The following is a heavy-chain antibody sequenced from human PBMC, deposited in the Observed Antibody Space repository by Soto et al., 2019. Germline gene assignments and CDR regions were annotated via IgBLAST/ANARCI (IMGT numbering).Heavy chain of an antibody. CDR2: IYTDGSRT. V-gene: IGHV3-74*01. Sequence: EVQLVESGGGLVQPGGSLRLSCAASGFTFSSYWMHWVRQAPGKGLVWVSRIYTDGSRTNYADSVKGRFTISRDNAKNTLYLPINSLRAEDTAVYYCARGLMHLYGMDVWGQGTTVTVSS. J-gene: IGHJ6*02. CDR1: GFTFSSYW. D-gene: IGHD3-16*01. CDR3: ARGLMHLYGMDV.